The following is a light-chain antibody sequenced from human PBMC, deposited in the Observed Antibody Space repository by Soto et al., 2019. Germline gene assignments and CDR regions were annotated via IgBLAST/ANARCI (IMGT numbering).Light chain of an antibody. CDR1: SSDVGTYNY. CDR3: SSYTSSSPCV. J-gene: IGLJ7*01. CDR2: AVS. Sequence: QSALTQPASVSGSPGQSITISCTGTSSDVGTYNYVSWYQHHPGKAPKLMIFAVSNRPSGVSNRFSGSKSGNTASLTISGLQVEDEADYYCSSYTSSSPCVFGTGTQLTVL. V-gene: IGLV2-14*01.